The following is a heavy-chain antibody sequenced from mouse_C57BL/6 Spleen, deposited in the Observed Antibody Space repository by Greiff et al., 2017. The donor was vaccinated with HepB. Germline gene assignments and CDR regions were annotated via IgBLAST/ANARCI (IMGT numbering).Heavy chain of an antibody. D-gene: IGHD3-2*02. Sequence: VQLQQSGAELVQPGASVKLSCTASGFNIKDYYMHWVKQRTEQGLEWIGRIDPEDGENKYAPKFQSKATITADTSSNQAYQQLSRLTSEDTAVYYWARPTAQAAWFVYWGKGTVVTVSA. J-gene: IGHJ3*01. CDR2: IDPEDGEN. V-gene: IGHV14-2*01. CDR3: ARPTAQAAWFVY. CDR1: GFNIKDYY.